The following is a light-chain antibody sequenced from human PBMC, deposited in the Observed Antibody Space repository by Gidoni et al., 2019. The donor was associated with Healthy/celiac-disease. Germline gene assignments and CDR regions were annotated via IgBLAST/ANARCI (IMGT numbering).Light chain of an antibody. Sequence: SYELTQPPSVSVSPGQTARITCSGEKLGDKYACWYQQKPGIPERFSGSNSGNTATLTISGTQAMDEADYYCEAWDSSTYVVFGGGTKLTVL. CDR1: KLGDKY. V-gene: IGLV3-1*01. J-gene: IGLJ2*01. CDR3: EAWDSSTYVV.